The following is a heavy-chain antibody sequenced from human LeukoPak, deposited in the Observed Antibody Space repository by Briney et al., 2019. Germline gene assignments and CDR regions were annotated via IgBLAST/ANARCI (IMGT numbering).Heavy chain of an antibody. V-gene: IGHV3-11*06. Sequence: GESMRLSSAASGFTFSDYYMSWIRQAPGKGLEWVSYISSSSSYTNYADSVKGRFTISRDNAKNSLYLQMNSLRAEDTAVYYCARVRYGSGSYPLYYFDYWGQGTLVTVSS. CDR2: ISSSSSYT. CDR3: ARVRYGSGSYPLYYFDY. CDR1: GFTFSDYY. D-gene: IGHD3-10*01. J-gene: IGHJ4*02.